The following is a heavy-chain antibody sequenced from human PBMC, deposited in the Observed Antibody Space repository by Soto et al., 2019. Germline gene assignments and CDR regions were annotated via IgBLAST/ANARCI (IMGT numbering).Heavy chain of an antibody. CDR3: ARQGITGTKGLHDAFDI. CDR2: INAGNGNT. V-gene: IGHV1-3*01. D-gene: IGHD1-7*01. CDR1: GYTFTSYA. Sequence: ASVKVSCKASGYTFTSYAMHWVRQAPGQRLEWMGWINAGNGNTKYSQKFQGRVTITRDTSASTAYMELSSLRSEDTAVYYCARQGITGTKGLHDAFDIWGQGTMVTVSS. J-gene: IGHJ3*02.